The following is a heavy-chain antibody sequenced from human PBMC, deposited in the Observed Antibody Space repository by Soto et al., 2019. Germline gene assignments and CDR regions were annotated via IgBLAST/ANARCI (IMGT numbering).Heavy chain of an antibody. CDR1: GGTFSSYA. V-gene: IGHV1-69*01. CDR2: IIPIFGTA. J-gene: IGHJ5*02. Sequence: QVQLVQSGAEVKKPGSSVKVSCKASGGTFSSYAISWVRQAPGQGLEWMGGIIPIFGTANYAQKFQGRVTITACESTSTVYMELSSLRSEDTAVYYCARARTGRDIVVVPAAIGWFDPWGQGTLVTVSS. D-gene: IGHD2-2*01. CDR3: ARARTGRDIVVVPAAIGWFDP.